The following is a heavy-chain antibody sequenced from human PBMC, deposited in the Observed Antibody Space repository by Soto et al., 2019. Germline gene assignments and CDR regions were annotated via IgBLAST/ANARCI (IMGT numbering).Heavy chain of an antibody. CDR3: ARIGEKYGSGSYYFDY. D-gene: IGHD3-10*01. CDR2: INHSGST. J-gene: IGHJ4*02. CDR1: GGSFSGYY. V-gene: IGHV4-34*01. Sequence: SETLSLTCAVYGGSFSGYYWSWIRQPPGKGLEWIGAINHSGSTNYNPSFKSRVTISVDTSMNQFSLKLSSVTAADTAVYYCARIGEKYGSGSYYFDYWGQGTLVTVSS.